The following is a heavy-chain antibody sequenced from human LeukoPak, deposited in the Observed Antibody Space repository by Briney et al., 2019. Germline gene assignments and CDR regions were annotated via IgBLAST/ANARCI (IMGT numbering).Heavy chain of an antibody. CDR2: IYPGDSDT. D-gene: IGHD4-23*01. J-gene: IGHJ4*02. CDR3: ARHGGGGSGGNSGFDY. Sequence: GESLKISCEGSGYNFSNCLIGWVRQMPGKGLEWMGIIYPGDSDTRYGPSFQGQVTISADKSISTAYLQWSSLKASDTAMYYCARHGGGGSGGNSGFDYWGQGTLVTVSS. V-gene: IGHV5-51*01. CDR1: GYNFSNCL.